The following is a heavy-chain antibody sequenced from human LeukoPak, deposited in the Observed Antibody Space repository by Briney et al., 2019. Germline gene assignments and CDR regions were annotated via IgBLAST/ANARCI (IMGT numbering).Heavy chain of an antibody. Sequence: KASETLSLTCTVSGGSISSYYWSWIRQPPGKGLEWIGYIYYSGSTNYNPSLKSRVTISVDTSKNQFSLKLSSVTAADTAVYSCARRRDGYNYEFDPWGQGTLVTVSS. J-gene: IGHJ5*02. D-gene: IGHD5-24*01. CDR2: IYYSGST. CDR1: GGSISSYY. V-gene: IGHV4-59*08. CDR3: ARRRDGYNYEFDP.